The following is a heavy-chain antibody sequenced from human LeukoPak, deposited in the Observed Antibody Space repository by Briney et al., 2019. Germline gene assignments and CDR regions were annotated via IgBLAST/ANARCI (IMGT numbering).Heavy chain of an antibody. CDR2: INSDGNRT. CDR1: GFTFSSYA. CDR3: ARESSDWFSDAFDI. D-gene: IGHD6-19*01. V-gene: IGHV3-74*01. Sequence: GGSLRLSCAASGFTFSSYAMHWVRQAPGKGLVWVSRINSDGNRTNYADFVKGRFTISRDNAKNTLYVQINSLRAEDTAVYYCARESSDWFSDAFDIWGQGTVVTVSS. J-gene: IGHJ3*02.